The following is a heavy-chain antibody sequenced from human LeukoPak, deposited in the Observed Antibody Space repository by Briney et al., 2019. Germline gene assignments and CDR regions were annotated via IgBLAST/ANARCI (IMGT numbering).Heavy chain of an antibody. Sequence: GGSLRLSCAASGFTFSSYWMLWVRQAPGKGLVWVSRINSDGSTTNYADSVKGRFTISRDNAKNTLYLQMNSLRAEDTAMYYCARRSSGSPPFYFDYWGQGTLVTVSS. CDR2: INSDGSTT. V-gene: IGHV3-74*01. D-gene: IGHD1-26*01. CDR1: GFTFSSYW. J-gene: IGHJ4*02. CDR3: ARRSSGSPPFYFDY.